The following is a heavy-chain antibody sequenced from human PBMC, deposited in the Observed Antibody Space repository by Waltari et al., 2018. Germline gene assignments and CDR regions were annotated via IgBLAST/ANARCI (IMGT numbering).Heavy chain of an antibody. CDR3: ASDSGFDAYDS. Sequence: QVRLQESGPGLVKPSETLSLVCTVSGYSISRGHYWGWIRQPPGKGLEWLGSIYHSWSTSINPSLISLVTMSVDTSKNQFSLKLSSVTAADTAIYFCASDSGFDAYDSWGQGTLVTVSS. CDR1: GYSISRGHY. D-gene: IGHD1-26*01. J-gene: IGHJ5*01. V-gene: IGHV4-38-2*02. CDR2: IYHSWST.